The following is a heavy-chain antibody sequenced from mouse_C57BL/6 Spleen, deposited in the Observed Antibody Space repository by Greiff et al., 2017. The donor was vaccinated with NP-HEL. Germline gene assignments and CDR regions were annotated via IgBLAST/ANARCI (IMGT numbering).Heavy chain of an antibody. D-gene: IGHD3-2*02. CDR3: TKDSSGYWYFDV. Sequence: VQLQQSGTVLARPGASVKMSCKTSGYTFTSYWMHWVKQRPGQGLEWIGAIYPGNSDTSYNQKFKGKAKLTAVTSASTAYMELSSLTNEDSAVYYCTKDSSGYWYFDVWGTGTTVTVSS. CDR2: IYPGNSDT. V-gene: IGHV1-5*01. J-gene: IGHJ1*03. CDR1: GYTFTSYW.